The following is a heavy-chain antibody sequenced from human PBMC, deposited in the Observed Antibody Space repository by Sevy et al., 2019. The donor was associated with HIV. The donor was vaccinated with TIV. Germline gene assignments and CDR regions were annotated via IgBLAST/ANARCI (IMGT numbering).Heavy chain of an antibody. V-gene: IGHV3-7*03. CDR1: GFTFSNYW. CDR2: IKKDGTEK. Sequence: GGSLRLSCAASGFTFSNYWMSWVRQAPGKGLEWVATIKKDGTEKYYVDSVRGRFTMSRDNAKNSLYLQMNSLRAEDTAVYYCARDCSSTTCLWGLDVWGQGTTVTVSS. D-gene: IGHD2-2*01. CDR3: ARDCSSTTCLWGLDV. J-gene: IGHJ6*02.